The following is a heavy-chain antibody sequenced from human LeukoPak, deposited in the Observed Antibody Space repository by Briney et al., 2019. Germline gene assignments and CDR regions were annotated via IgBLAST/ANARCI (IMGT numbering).Heavy chain of an antibody. CDR2: ISSDGSST. CDR3: ARDSYYFDY. Sequence: PGGSLRLSCAASGFTFSSYGMHWVRQAPGKGLVWVSHISSDGSSTSYADSVKGRFTISRDNAKNTLYLQMNSLRAEDTAVYYCARDSYYFDYWGQGTLVTVSS. J-gene: IGHJ4*02. CDR1: GFTFSSYG. V-gene: IGHV3-74*01.